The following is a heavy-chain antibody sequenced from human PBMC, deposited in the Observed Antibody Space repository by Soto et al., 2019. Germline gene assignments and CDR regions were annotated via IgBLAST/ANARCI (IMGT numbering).Heavy chain of an antibody. CDR3: ARAIVVVPAWGGWFDP. V-gene: IGHV4-61*01. Sequence: SETLSLTCTVSGGSVSSGSYYWSWIRQPPGKGLEWIGYIYYSGSTNYNPSLKSRVTISVDTSKNQFSLKLSSVTAADTAVYYCARAIVVVPAWGGWFDPWGQGTLVTVSS. J-gene: IGHJ5*02. CDR2: IYYSGST. CDR1: GGSVSSGSYY. D-gene: IGHD2-2*01.